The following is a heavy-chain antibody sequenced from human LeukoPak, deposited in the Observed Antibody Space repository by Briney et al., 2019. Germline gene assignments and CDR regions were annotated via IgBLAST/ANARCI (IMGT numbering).Heavy chain of an antibody. V-gene: IGHV3-74*01. CDR2: INSDGSST. J-gene: IGHJ4*02. CDR3: ARGFEYSSSVY. CDR1: GFTFTNYW. D-gene: IGHD6-6*01. Sequence: GGSLRLSCAASGFTFTNYWMHWVRPAPGKGLVWVSRINSDGSSTSYADSVKGRFTISRDNAKNTLYLQMNSLRAEDTAVYYCARGFEYSSSVYWGQGTLVTVSS.